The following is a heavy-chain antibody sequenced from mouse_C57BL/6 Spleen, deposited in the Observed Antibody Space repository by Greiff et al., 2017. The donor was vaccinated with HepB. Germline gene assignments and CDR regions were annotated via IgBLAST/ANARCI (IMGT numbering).Heavy chain of an antibody. CDR3: ARGGYGNDAMDY. CDR1: GYTFTSYT. CDR2: INPSSGYT. J-gene: IGHJ4*01. D-gene: IGHD2-1*01. V-gene: IGHV1-4*01. Sequence: VQLQQSGAELARPGASVKMSCKASGYTFTSYTMHWVKQRPGQGLEWIGYINPSSGYTKYNQKFKDKATLTADKSSSTAYMQLSSLTSEDSAVYYCARGGYGNDAMDYWGQGTSVTVSS.